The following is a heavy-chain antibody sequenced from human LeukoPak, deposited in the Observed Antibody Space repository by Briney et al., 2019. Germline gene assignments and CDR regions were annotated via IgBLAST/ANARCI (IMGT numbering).Heavy chain of an antibody. CDR1: GGSINSGGFS. CDR2: IYYSGST. Sequence: SETLSLTCAVSGGSINSGGFSLTWIRQAPGKGLEWIGYIYYSGSTYYSPSLKSRDTISVDRSKNQFSLTLSSVTAADTAVYFCARIADQWWFDPWGQGTLVTVSS. CDR3: ARIADQWWFDP. D-gene: IGHD6-19*01. J-gene: IGHJ5*02. V-gene: IGHV4-30-2*01.